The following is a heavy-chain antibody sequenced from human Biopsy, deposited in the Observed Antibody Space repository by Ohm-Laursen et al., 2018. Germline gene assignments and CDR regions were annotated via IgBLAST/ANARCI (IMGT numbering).Heavy chain of an antibody. Sequence: GSLRLSCAASGFTFNVYSIVWVRQAPGKGLEWVSSITSRTSSTYYADSVKGRVTISRDNANNSVSLQMNNLRVDDTAVYYCARWYGDLFYYSNGMDVWGQGTTVTVSS. J-gene: IGHJ6*02. CDR3: ARWYGDLFYYSNGMDV. CDR2: ITSRTSST. V-gene: IGHV3-21*01. D-gene: IGHD3-10*01. CDR1: GFTFNVYS.